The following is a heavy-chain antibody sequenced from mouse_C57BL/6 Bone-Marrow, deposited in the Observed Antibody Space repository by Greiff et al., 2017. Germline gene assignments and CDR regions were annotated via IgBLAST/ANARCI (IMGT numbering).Heavy chain of an antibody. V-gene: IGHV1-76*01. CDR3: AREGGYWYFDV. J-gene: IGHJ1*03. CDR1: GYTFTDYY. Sequence: QVQLQQSGAELVRPGASVKLSCKASGYTFTDYYINWVKQRPGQGLEWIARIYPGSGNTYYNEKFKGKATLTAEKSSSTAYMQLSSLTSEDSAVYCCAREGGYWYFDVWGTGTTVTVSS. CDR2: IYPGSGNT.